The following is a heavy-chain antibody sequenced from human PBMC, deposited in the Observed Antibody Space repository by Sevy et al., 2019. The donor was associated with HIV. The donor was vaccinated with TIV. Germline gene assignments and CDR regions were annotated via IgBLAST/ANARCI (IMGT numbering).Heavy chain of an antibody. Sequence: GGSLRLSCAASGFTVSSNYMSWVRQAPGKGLEWVSVIYSGGRTYYADSVKGRFTISRDNSKNTLYLQMNSLRAEDTAVYYCAKEQLLLHERFEYYFDYWGQGTLVTVSS. D-gene: IGHD3-22*01. J-gene: IGHJ4*02. CDR1: GFTVSSNY. CDR2: IYSGGRT. V-gene: IGHV3-53*01. CDR3: AKEQLLLHERFEYYFDY.